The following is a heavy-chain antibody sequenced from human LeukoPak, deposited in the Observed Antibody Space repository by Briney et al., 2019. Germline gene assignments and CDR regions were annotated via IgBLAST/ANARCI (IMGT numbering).Heavy chain of an antibody. J-gene: IGHJ4*02. D-gene: IGHD6-25*01. V-gene: IGHV3-48*01. CDR2: ISSSNSTI. Sequence: GGSLRLSCAASGFTFSSYAMSWVRQTPGKGLEWISYISSSNSTIYYADSVKGRFTISRDNVKNLLFLQMNSLRAEDTAVYYCVRDRPANCWGQGALVTVSS. CDR1: GFTFSSYA. CDR3: VRDRPANC.